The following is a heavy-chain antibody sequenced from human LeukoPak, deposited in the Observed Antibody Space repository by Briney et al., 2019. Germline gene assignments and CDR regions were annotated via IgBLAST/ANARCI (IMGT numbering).Heavy chain of an antibody. V-gene: IGHV3-30*04. Sequence: PGGSLRLSCAASGFTFSSYAMHWVRQAPGKGLEWVAVISYDGSNKYYADSVKGRFTISRDNSKNTLYLQMNSLRAEDTAVYYCARDHPTVTNYYYCYGMDVWGKGTTVTVSS. CDR2: ISYDGSNK. D-gene: IGHD4-17*01. CDR1: GFTFSSYA. CDR3: ARDHPTVTNYYYCYGMDV. J-gene: IGHJ6*04.